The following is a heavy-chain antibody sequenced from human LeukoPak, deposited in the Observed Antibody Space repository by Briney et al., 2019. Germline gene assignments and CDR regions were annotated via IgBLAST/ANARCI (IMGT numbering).Heavy chain of an antibody. V-gene: IGHV1-2*02. CDR2: INPNSGGT. CDR3: ARGDYCSSTSCYGSDYYYYCMDV. Sequence: ASVTVSCKASGYTFTGYYMHWVRQAPGQGGERMGWINPNSGGTNYAQKFQGRVTITRDTSISTAYMELSRLRSDDTAVDYCARGDYCSSTSCYGSDYYYYCMDVGGQGTTVTVS. CDR1: GYTFTGYY. D-gene: IGHD2-2*01. J-gene: IGHJ6*02.